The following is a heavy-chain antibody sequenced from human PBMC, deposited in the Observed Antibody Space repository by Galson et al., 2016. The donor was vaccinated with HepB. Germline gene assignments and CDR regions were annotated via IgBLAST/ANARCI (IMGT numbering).Heavy chain of an antibody. CDR3: ARLFGSGWYFGWTGFDP. CDR1: GGSFTSYY. D-gene: IGHD6-19*01. Sequence: SETLSLTCTVSGGSFTSYYWSWIRQPAGKGLEWIGRIFSIGTTDYNPSLKGRVTMSVDTSKNQFSLQLRSVTAADTAVYYCARLFGSGWYFGWTGFDPWGQGSLVTVSS. J-gene: IGHJ5*02. CDR2: IFSIGTT. V-gene: IGHV4-4*07.